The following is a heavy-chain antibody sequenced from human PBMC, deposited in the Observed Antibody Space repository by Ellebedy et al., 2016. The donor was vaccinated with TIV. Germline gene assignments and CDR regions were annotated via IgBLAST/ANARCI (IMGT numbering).Heavy chain of an antibody. J-gene: IGHJ4*02. Sequence: ASVKVSCKASGVTFSSYGISWVRQAPGQGLEWMGGITAIFGTANYAQKFQGRVAITADESTSTAYMELSSLGSEDTAVYYCAGSRSYIPCYFDFWGQGTLVTVSS. D-gene: IGHD1-26*01. CDR3: AGSRSYIPCYFDF. CDR2: ITAIFGTA. V-gene: IGHV1-69*13. CDR1: GVTFSSYG.